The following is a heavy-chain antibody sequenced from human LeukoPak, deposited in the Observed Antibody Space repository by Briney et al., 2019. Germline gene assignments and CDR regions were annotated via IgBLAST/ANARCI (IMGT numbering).Heavy chain of an antibody. D-gene: IGHD3-10*01. V-gene: IGHV4-34*01. CDR1: GVSFSGYY. CDR3: ARGRSRYYGSGTYHGISFDY. J-gene: IGHJ4*02. Sequence: SETLSLTCAAYGVSFSGYYWSWIRQPPGKGLEWIGEINHIGSTNYNPSLKSRVTISVDTSKNQFSLKLSSVTAADTAVYYCARGRSRYYGSGTYHGISFDYWGQGTLVTVSS. CDR2: INHIGST.